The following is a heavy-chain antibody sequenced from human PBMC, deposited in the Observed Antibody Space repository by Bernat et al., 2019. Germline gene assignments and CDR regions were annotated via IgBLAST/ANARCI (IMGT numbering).Heavy chain of an antibody. D-gene: IGHD3-10*01. V-gene: IGHV5-51*01. CDR2: IYPGDSDT. Sequence: EVQLVQSGAEVKKPGESLKISCKGSGYSFTSYWIGWVRQMPGKGLEWMGIIYPGDSDTRYSPSFQGQVTISAAKSISNAYLQWSSRKAADIAMYYCAGQPGDGWFREGDWFDPWGQGTLVTVSS. J-gene: IGHJ5*02. CDR1: GYSFTSYW. CDR3: AGQPGDGWFREGDWFDP.